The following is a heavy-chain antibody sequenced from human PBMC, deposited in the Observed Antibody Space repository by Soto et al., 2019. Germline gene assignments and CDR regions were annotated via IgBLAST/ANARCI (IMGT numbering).Heavy chain of an antibody. V-gene: IGHV1-18*01. J-gene: IGHJ6*02. CDR3: ARDAAGVYGTGTTLYYYYGMDV. CDR1: GYTFTSYG. D-gene: IGHD1-7*01. CDR2: ISAYNGNT. Sequence: ASVKVSCKASGYTFTSYGISWVRQAPGQGLEWMGWISAYNGNTNYAQKLQGRVTMTTDTSTSTAYMELRSLRSDDTAVYYCARDAAGVYGTGTTLYYYYGMDVWGQGTTVTVSS.